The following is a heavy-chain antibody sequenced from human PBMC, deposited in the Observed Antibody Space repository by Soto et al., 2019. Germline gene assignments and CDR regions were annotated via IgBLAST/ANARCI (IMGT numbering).Heavy chain of an antibody. Sequence: EVQLLESGGGLVQPGGSLRLSCAASGFTFSSYAMSWVRQAPGKGLEWVSAISGSGGSTYYADSVKGRFTISRDNSKNTLCLQMNSLRAEDTAVYYCAKSKQPNYYYGMDVWGQGTTVTVSS. CDR1: GFTFSSYA. J-gene: IGHJ6*02. CDR2: ISGSGGST. CDR3: AKSKQPNYYYGMDV. D-gene: IGHD6-13*01. V-gene: IGHV3-23*01.